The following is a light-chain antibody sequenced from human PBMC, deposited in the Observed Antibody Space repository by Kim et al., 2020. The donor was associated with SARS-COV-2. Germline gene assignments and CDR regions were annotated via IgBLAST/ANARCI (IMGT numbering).Light chain of an antibody. J-gene: IGLJ1*01. CDR1: STNVGSNY. CDR2: RNN. V-gene: IGLV1-47*01. Sequence: PGQRVTISCSGGSTNVGSNYVCWYQQLAETAPQLLYYRNNQRPSGVPGRFSGSKAGTSASLAISGLRSEDEADYYCAAWNNSLSGVFGTGTKVIVL. CDR3: AAWNNSLSGV.